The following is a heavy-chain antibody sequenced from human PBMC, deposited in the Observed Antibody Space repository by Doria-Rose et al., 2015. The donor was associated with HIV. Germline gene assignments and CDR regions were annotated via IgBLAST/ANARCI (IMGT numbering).Heavy chain of an antibody. D-gene: IGHD6-13*01. CDR3: ARIKSSRWYHKYYFDF. V-gene: IGHV2-26*01. CDR1: GVSLSSPGMG. J-gene: IGHJ4*02. CDR2: IFSDDER. Sequence: QESGPVLVKPTETLTLTCTVSGVSLSSPGMGVSWIRQPPGKALEWLANIFSDDERSYNTSLKSSLTISRGTAKSQVVLTMTDIDPVDTATYYCARIKSSRWYHKYYFDFWGQGTLVIVSA.